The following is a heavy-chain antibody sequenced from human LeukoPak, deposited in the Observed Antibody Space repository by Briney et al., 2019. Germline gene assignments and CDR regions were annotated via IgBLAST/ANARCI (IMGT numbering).Heavy chain of an antibody. Sequence: SETLSLTCAVSGGSISSSNWWSWVRQPPGKGLEWIGEIYHSGSTNYNPSLKSRVTISVDKSKNQFSLKLSSVTAADTAVYYCAREGPCSGGSRYRHYYYYGMDVWGKGITVTVSS. CDR2: IYHSGST. CDR3: AREGPCSGGSRYRHYYYYGMDV. J-gene: IGHJ6*04. CDR1: GGSISSSNW. V-gene: IGHV4-4*02. D-gene: IGHD2-15*01.